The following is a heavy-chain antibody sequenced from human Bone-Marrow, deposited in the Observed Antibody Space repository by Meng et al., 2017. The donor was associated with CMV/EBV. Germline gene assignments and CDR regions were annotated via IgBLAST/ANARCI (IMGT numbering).Heavy chain of an antibody. D-gene: IGHD2-2*02. J-gene: IGHJ4*02. Sequence: GGSLRLSCAASGFTVSDYYMDWVRQAPGKGLEWVGRTRNKADGETTDYAASVKGRFTISRDDSKNSLYLQMNSLKTEDTAVYYCARDRHCSSPTCYTGFDYWGQGTLVTVSS. CDR2: TRNKADGETT. CDR1: GFTVSDYY. V-gene: IGHV3-72*01. CDR3: ARDRHCSSPTCYTGFDY.